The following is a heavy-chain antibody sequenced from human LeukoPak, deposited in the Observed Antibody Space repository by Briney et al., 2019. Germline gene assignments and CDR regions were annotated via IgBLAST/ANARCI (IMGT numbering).Heavy chain of an antibody. D-gene: IGHD5-18*01. Sequence: PSETLSLTCTVSGDSFTSVTDYWAWIRQPPGKGLEWIASGDYSGGTYYNPSLESRVAISVDKSKNQFSLKLSSVTAADTAVYYCARSPSTIQLWLQYYYYYGMDVWGQGTTVTVSS. CDR3: ARSPSTIQLWLQYYYYYGMDV. V-gene: IGHV4-39*07. CDR2: GDYSGGT. CDR1: GDSFTSVTDY. J-gene: IGHJ6*02.